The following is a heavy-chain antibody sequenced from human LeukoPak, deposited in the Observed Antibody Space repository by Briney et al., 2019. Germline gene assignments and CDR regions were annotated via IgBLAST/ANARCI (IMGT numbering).Heavy chain of an antibody. Sequence: PGRSLRPSCAASGFTFSSYAMHWVRQAPGKGLGWVAVISYDGSNKFYADSVKGRFTISRDNSKNTMYLQMNSLRAEDTAVYYCARAVDILTQGLSLFDYWGQGTLVTVSS. CDR2: ISYDGSNK. CDR3: ARAVDILTQGLSLFDY. CDR1: GFTFSSYA. J-gene: IGHJ4*02. V-gene: IGHV3-30-3*01. D-gene: IGHD3-9*01.